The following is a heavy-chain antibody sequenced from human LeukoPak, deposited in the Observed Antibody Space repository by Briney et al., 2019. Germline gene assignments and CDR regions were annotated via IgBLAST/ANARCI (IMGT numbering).Heavy chain of an antibody. J-gene: IGHJ4*02. CDR1: GFTFSTYG. V-gene: IGHV3-30*03. D-gene: IGHD1-26*01. CDR3: ATSIGVGATRSAFDY. CDR2: ISYDGSNQ. Sequence: PGGSLRLSCAASGFTFSTYGVHWVRQAPGKGLEWMTHISYDGSNQYYADSVKGRFTITRDNSKNTLYLQMNTLRTEDTAVYYCATSIGVGATRSAFDYWGQGTLVTVSS.